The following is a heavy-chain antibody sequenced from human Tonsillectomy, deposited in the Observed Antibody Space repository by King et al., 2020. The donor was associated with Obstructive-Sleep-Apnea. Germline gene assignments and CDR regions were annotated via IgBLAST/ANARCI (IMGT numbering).Heavy chain of an antibody. CDR1: GDSISSSNW. D-gene: IGHD3-22*01. CDR3: ARHYDSSGYYNYY. V-gene: IGHV4-4*02. J-gene: IGHJ4*02. CDR2: IYHSGST. Sequence: VQLQESGAGLVKPSGTLSLTCAVSGDSISSSNWWIWVRQSPGKGREGIGEIYHSGSTQYNPSLKSRVTISVDKSTNQFSLKLSSVTAADTAVYYCARHYDSSGYYNYYWGQGALVTVSS.